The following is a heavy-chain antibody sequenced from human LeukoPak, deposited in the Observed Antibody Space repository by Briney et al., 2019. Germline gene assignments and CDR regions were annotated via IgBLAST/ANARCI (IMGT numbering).Heavy chain of an antibody. V-gene: IGHV3-23*01. CDR1: GFTFSSYA. Sequence: GESLKISCAASGFTFSSYAMSWVRQAPGKGLEWVSAISGSGGSTYYADSVKGRFTISRDNSKNTLYLQMNSLRAEDTAVYYCAKTPSSSWYPRNHFDYWGQGTLVTVSS. CDR3: AKTPSSSWYPRNHFDY. CDR2: ISGSGGST. D-gene: IGHD6-13*01. J-gene: IGHJ4*02.